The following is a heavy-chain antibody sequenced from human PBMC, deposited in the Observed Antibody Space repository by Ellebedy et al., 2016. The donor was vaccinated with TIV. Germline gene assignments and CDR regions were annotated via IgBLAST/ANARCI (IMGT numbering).Heavy chain of an antibody. V-gene: IGHV3-23*01. Sequence: GESLKISCAASGFTFSNYVMSWVRQAPGKGLEWVSSITHSADNTYYPDSVKGRFTISRDNSKNTLYLHMSSLRAEDTAVYYWVPLGYCSDGSCTDFDSWGQGTLVTVSS. D-gene: IGHD2-15*01. CDR2: ITHSADNT. J-gene: IGHJ4*02. CDR1: GFTFSNYV. CDR3: VPLGYCSDGSCTDFDS.